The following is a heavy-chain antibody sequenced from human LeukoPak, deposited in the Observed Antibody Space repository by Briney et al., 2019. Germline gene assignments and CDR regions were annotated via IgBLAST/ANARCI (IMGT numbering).Heavy chain of an antibody. CDR1: GFTFSSHW. CDR2: INTDGSTT. V-gene: IGHV3-74*01. D-gene: IGHD4-23*01. CDR3: AKDMRTTGVGWFDP. J-gene: IGHJ5*02. Sequence: GGSLRLSCAASGFTFSSHWMHWVRQAPGKGLVWVSRINTDGSTTSYADSVKGRFTISRDNAKNSLYLQMNSLRAEDTALYYCAKDMRTTGVGWFDPWGQGTLVTVSS.